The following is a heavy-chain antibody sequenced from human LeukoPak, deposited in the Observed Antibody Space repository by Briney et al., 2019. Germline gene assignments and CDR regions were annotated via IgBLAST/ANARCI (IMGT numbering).Heavy chain of an antibody. D-gene: IGHD6-19*01. CDR2: IHHGGNT. Sequence: PSETLSLTCIVSGYSVSSNSYRAWIRQSPGKGLEWIGSIHHGGNTYYNPSLMSRVSMSIDTSKNQCSLNLSSVTASDTAVFYCARWLGNGFDMWGQGTMVSVSS. J-gene: IGHJ3*02. CDR3: ARWLGNGFDM. V-gene: IGHV4-38-2*02. CDR1: GYSVSSNSY.